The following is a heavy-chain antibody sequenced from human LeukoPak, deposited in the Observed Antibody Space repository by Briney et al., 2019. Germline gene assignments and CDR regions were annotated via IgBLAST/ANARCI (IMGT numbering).Heavy chain of an antibody. D-gene: IGHD2-15*01. CDR2: IRYDGSNK. V-gene: IGHV3-30*02. CDR1: GFTFSSYG. Sequence: PGGSLRLSCAASGFTFSSYGMHWVRQAPGKGLEWVAFIRYDGSNKYYADSVKGRFTISRDNSKNTLYLQMNSLRAEDTAVYYCARGNVVVVAATGFGDYWGQGTLVTVSS. J-gene: IGHJ4*02. CDR3: ARGNVVVVAATGFGDY.